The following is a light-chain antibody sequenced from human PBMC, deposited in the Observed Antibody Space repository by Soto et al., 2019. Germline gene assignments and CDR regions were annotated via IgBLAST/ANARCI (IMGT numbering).Light chain of an antibody. J-gene: IGKJ2*01. Sequence: DIVMTQSPLSLSVTPGEPASMSCRSSQSLVQSSGYSYVDWYLQRPGQSPQLLIYLASNRAFGVPDRYSGSGSGTYVTLKISRGEAEYVGVYYCVQVLQLYTFGQGNKLEIK. CDR1: QSLVQSSGYSY. CDR2: LAS. CDR3: VQVLQLYT. V-gene: IGKV2-28*01.